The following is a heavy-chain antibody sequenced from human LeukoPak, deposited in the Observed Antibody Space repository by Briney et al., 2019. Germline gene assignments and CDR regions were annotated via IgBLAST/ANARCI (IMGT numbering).Heavy chain of an antibody. V-gene: IGHV3-48*01. CDR1: GFTFSSYS. CDR2: ISSSSSTI. D-gene: IGHD1-1*01. J-gene: IGHJ4*02. CDR3: ARDGGLERSEYYFDY. Sequence: PGGSLRLSCAASGFTFSSYSMNWVRQAPGKGLEWVSYISSSSSTIYYADSVKGRFTISRDNAKNSLYLQMNSLRAEDTAVYYCARDGGLERSEYYFDYWGQGTLVTVSS.